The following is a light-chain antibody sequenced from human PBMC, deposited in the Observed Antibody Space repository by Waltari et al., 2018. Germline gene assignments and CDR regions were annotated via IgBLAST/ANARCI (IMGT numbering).Light chain of an antibody. Sequence: QSALTQPAPVSGSPGQSIPIPCTGTSSDVGGYNYVSWYQQHPGKAPKLMIYDVSNRPSGVSIRFSGAKSSNTASLTSSGVQADDKADYYCSSYTGSSVVVVGGGTKRTVL. CDR1: SSDVGGYNY. CDR2: DVS. J-gene: IGLJ2*01. CDR3: SSYTGSSVVV. V-gene: IGLV2-14*03.